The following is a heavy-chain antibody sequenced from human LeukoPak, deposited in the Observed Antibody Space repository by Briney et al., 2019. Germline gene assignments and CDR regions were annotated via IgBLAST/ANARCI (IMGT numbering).Heavy chain of an antibody. V-gene: IGHV4-34*01. J-gene: IGHJ4*02. D-gene: IGHD5-24*01. Sequence: GSLRLSCAASGFSFNSYAMSWVRQAPGKGLEWIGEINHSGSTNYNPSLKSRVTISVDTSKNQFSLKLSSVTAADTAVYYCARGALGWLQLVDYWGEGTLVTVSS. CDR2: INHSGST. CDR3: ARGALGWLQLVDY. CDR1: GFSFNSYA.